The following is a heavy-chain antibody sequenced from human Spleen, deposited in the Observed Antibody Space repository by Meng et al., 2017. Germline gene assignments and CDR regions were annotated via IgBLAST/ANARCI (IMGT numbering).Heavy chain of an antibody. CDR2: IYQSVST. CDR1: GYPTTGSYN. V-gene: IGHV4-38-2*02. Sequence: GSLRPSFAVLGYPTTGSYNWGWTRHSPGKGLEWIGGIYQSVSTYYNPSLKSRVTMSADTSKNQFSQKMTSVTAADTAAYYSAGEAVVTLIFYHALDDWGQGTTVTVSS. J-gene: IGHJ6*02. D-gene: IGHD2-21*02. CDR3: AGEAVVTLIFYHALDD.